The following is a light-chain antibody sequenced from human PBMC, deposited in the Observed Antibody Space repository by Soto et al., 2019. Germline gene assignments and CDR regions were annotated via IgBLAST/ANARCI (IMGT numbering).Light chain of an antibody. V-gene: IGKV4-1*01. CDR1: QSVLYSSNNKNY. J-gene: IGKJ1*01. CDR2: WAS. Sequence: DIVMTQSPDSLAVSLGERATINCKSSQSVLYSSNNKNYLAWYQQKPGQPPKLLIYWASTRESGVPDRFSGSGSGKDFTLPISSLQAEDVAVYYCQQYCSTHWTFGQGTKVEIK. CDR3: QQYCSTHWT.